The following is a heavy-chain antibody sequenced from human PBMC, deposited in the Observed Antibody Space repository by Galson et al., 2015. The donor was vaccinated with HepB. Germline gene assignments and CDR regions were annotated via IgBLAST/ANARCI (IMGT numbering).Heavy chain of an antibody. J-gene: IGHJ3*02. CDR3: ARDEEDDAFDI. V-gene: IGHV3-30*03. CDR2: ISYDGSNE. Sequence: SLRLSCAVSGFTFSGYGMNWVRQAPGKGLEWVAVISYDGSNEYYADSVKGRFTISRDNSKNTLYLQMNSLRAEDTAVYYCARDEEDDAFDIWGQGTMVTVSS. CDR1: GFTFSGYG.